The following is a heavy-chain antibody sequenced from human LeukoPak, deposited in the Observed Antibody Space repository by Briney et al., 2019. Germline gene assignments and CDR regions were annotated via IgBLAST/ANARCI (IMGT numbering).Heavy chain of an antibody. J-gene: IGHJ4*02. CDR3: ARVGGSSYNY. D-gene: IGHD1-26*01. CDR1: GFTVSSNY. CDR2: IYSGGNT. Sequence: PGGSLRLSGAASGFTVSSNYMSWVRQAPGKGLEWVSVIYSGGNTYYADSVKGRFTISRDNSKNTLYLQMNSLRAEDTAVYYCARVGGSSYNYWGQGTLVTVSS. V-gene: IGHV3-53*01.